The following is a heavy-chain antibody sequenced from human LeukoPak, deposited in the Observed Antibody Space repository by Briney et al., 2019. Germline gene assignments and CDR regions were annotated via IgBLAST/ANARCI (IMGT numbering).Heavy chain of an antibody. J-gene: IGHJ3*02. CDR3: ARDGVYAFDI. D-gene: IGHD2-8*01. V-gene: IGHV3-23*01. Sequence: GGSLRLSCAASGFTFSSYAMSWVRQAPGKGLEWVSAISGSGGSTYYADSVKSRFTISRDNAKNSLYLQMNSLRAEDTAVYYCARDGVYAFDIWGQGTMVTVSS. CDR2: ISGSGGST. CDR1: GFTFSSYA.